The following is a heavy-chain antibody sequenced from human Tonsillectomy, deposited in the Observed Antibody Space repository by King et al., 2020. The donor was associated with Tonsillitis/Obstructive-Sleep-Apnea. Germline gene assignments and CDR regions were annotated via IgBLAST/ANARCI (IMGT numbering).Heavy chain of an antibody. CDR2: IKQDGSEK. CDR1: GFTFSNYW. CDR3: ARELGDLTYYGMDV. Sequence: VQLVESGGGLVQPGGSLRLSCAASGFTFSNYWMSWVRQAPGKGLEWVANIKQDGSEKYYVDSVKGRLTISRDNAKKSLYLQMNSLRAEDTAVYYCARELGDLTYYGMDVWGQGTTVTVSS. J-gene: IGHJ6*02. V-gene: IGHV3-7*03. D-gene: IGHD3-16*01.